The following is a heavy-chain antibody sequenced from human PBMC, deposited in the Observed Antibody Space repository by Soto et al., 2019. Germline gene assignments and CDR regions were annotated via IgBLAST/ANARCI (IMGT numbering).Heavy chain of an antibody. CDR2: INPSGGST. CDR1: GYTFTSYY. V-gene: IGHV1-46*01. Sequence: GSVKVSCKASGYTFTSYYMHWVRQAPGQGLEWMGIINPSGGSTSYAQKFQGRVTMTRDTSTSTVYMELSSLRSEDTAVYYCARGGVDRYCSGGSCSYWGQGTLVTVSS. D-gene: IGHD2-15*01. J-gene: IGHJ4*02. CDR3: ARGGVDRYCSGGSCSY.